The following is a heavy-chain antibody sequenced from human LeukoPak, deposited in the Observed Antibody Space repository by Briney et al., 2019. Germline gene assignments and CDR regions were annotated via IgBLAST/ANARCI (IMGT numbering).Heavy chain of an antibody. J-gene: IGHJ6*02. V-gene: IGHV1-46*01. D-gene: IGHD2-8*01. Sequence: ASVKVSCKASGYNFTSYYMHWVRQAPGQGLEWMGIINPSGGSTSYAQKFQDRVTMTRDTSTSTVYMELSSLKSEDTAVYYCAREDVVLVDAVRYYYYGMDVWGQGTTVNVSS. CDR2: INPSGGST. CDR3: AREDVVLVDAVRYYYYGMDV. CDR1: GYNFTSYY.